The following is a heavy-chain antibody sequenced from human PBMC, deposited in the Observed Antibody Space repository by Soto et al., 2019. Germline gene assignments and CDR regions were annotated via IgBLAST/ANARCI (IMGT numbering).Heavy chain of an antibody. J-gene: IGHJ4*02. V-gene: IGHV4-59*01. CDR1: GGPISGSY. D-gene: IGHD6-19*01. CDR2: VYYTGST. Sequence: SETLSLTCIVSGGPISGSYWSWIRQSPGKGLEWLGYVYYTGSTNYSPSLRSRVGISVDTSKNEFSLRLSSVTAADTAVYFCARSVAVPGAHIDYWGQGTQVTVSS. CDR3: ARSVAVPGAHIDY.